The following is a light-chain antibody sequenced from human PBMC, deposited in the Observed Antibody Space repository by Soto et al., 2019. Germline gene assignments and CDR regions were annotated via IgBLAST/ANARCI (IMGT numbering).Light chain of an antibody. V-gene: IGLV2-14*01. CDR3: TSYTSSRTYV. Sequence: QSVLTQPSSVSGSPGQSITISCTGTISDVGGYKYVSWYQQHPGKVPKLMIYEVTNRPSGVSSRFSGSKSGNTASLTISGLQAEDEADYYCTSYTSSRTYVFRTGTKVTVL. J-gene: IGLJ1*01. CDR2: EVT. CDR1: ISDVGGYKY.